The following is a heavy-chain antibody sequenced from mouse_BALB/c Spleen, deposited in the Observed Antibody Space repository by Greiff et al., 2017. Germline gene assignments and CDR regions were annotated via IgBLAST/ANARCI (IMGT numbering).Heavy chain of an antibody. V-gene: IGHV6-6*02. CDR3: TANGNYVSAWFAY. J-gene: IGHJ3*01. CDR1: GFTFSNYW. D-gene: IGHD2-1*01. CDR2: IRLKSNNYAT. Sequence: ESGGGLVQPGGSMKLSCVASGFTFSNYWMNWVRQSPEKGLEWVAEIRLKSNNYATHYAESVKGRFTISRDDSKSSVYLQMNNLRAEDTGIYYCTANGNYVSAWFAYWGQGTLVTVSA.